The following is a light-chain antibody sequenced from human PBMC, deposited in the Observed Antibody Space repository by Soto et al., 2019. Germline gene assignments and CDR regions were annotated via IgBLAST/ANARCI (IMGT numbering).Light chain of an antibody. CDR1: QSISTY. V-gene: IGKV1-39*01. Sequence: SLSASVGDRVTITCRASQSISTYLNWYQQKPGKAPKLLIYAASSLQSGVPSRFSTSGSGTDFTLTISSLQPEDFATYYCQQSYSTPYTVGQGTKVDIK. CDR3: QQSYSTPYT. J-gene: IGKJ2*01. CDR2: AAS.